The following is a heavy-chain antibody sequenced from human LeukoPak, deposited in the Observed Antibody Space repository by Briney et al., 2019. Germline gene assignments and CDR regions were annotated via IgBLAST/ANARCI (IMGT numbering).Heavy chain of an antibody. Sequence: ASVKVSCKASGYTFTSYDINWVRQATGQGLEWMGWMNPNSGNTGYAQKFQGRVTMTRNTSISTAYMELSSLRSEDTAVHYCARGPRGTTMVRGAKSWFDPWGQGTLITVSS. D-gene: IGHD3-10*01. CDR3: ARGPRGTTMVRGAKSWFDP. J-gene: IGHJ5*02. CDR1: GYTFTSYD. CDR2: MNPNSGNT. V-gene: IGHV1-8*01.